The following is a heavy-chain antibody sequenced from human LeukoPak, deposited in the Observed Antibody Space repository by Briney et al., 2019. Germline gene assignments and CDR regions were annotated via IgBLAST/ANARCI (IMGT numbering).Heavy chain of an antibody. J-gene: IGHJ1*01. V-gene: IGHV3-48*04. CDR2: ISSSSSTI. CDR1: GFTFSSYS. CDR3: ATPAAGPGAEYSLY. Sequence: GGSLRLSCAASGFTFSSYSMNWVRQAPGKGLEWVSYISSSSSTIYYADSVKGRFTISRDNAKDSLYLQMNSLRAEDTAVYYCATPAAGPGAEYSLYWGQGTLVIVSS. D-gene: IGHD6-13*01.